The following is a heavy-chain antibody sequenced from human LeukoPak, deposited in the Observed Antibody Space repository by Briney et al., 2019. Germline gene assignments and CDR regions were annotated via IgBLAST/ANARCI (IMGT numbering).Heavy chain of an antibody. D-gene: IGHD3-22*01. J-gene: IGHJ4*02. CDR1: TYSLTAYY. V-gene: IGHV1-2*02. CDR2: INPSSDGT. Sequence: ASVKVSCKASTYSLTAYYIHWVRQAPGQGLEWMGWINPSSDGTKYAQKFQGRVSMTRDTSISTAYMEFRGLKSDDTAVYFCARVSAYYYDDNGYYSLGYFDYWGQGTLVTVSS. CDR3: ARVSAYYYDDNGYYSLGYFDY.